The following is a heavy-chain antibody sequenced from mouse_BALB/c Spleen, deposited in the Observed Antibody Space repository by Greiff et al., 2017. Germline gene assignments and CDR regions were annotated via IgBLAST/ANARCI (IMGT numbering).Heavy chain of an antibody. CDR3: ARYTMITTGFAY. J-gene: IGHJ3*01. V-gene: IGHV5-17*02. Sequence: EVQLVESGGGLVQPGGSRKLSCAASGFTFSSFGMHWVRQAPEKGLEWVAYISSGSSTIYYADTLKGRFTISKDNPKNTLFLQITSLTSEDTAMYYCARYTMITTGFAYWGQGTLVTVSA. CDR2: ISSGSSTI. CDR1: GFTFSSFG. D-gene: IGHD2-4*01.